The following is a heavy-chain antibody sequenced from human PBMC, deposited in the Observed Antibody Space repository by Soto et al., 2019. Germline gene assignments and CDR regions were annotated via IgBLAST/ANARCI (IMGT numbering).Heavy chain of an antibody. D-gene: IGHD3-22*01. CDR2: INAGSGNT. CDR3: ARGSTPFYYDSSGYYSFDY. Sequence: VASVKVSCKASGYTFTTYAMHWVRQAPGQRLEWMGWINAGSGNTKYSQNFQGRVTITRDTSASTAYMELSSLTSEDTAVYYCARGSTPFYYDSSGYYSFDYWGQGTLVTVSS. J-gene: IGHJ4*02. V-gene: IGHV1-3*01. CDR1: GYTFTTYA.